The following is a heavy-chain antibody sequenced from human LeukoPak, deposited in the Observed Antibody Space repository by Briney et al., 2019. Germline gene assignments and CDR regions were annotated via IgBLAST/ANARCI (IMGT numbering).Heavy chain of an antibody. CDR1: GFTFSSYG. D-gene: IGHD3-22*01. V-gene: IGHV3-23*01. CDR2: ISGSGGST. CDR3: ARDLYRIVVVPHYFDY. J-gene: IGHJ4*02. Sequence: GGSLRLSCAASGFTFSSYGMSWVRQAPGKGLEWVSAISGSGGSTYYADSVKGRFTISRDNAKNSLYLQMNSLRAEDTAVYYCARDLYRIVVVPHYFDYWGQGTLVTVSS.